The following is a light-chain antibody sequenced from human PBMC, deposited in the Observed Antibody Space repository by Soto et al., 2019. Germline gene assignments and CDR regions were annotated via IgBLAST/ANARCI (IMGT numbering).Light chain of an antibody. V-gene: IGKV3-11*01. CDR3: QQRSNWPLT. CDR2: AAS. J-gene: IGKJ4*01. Sequence: EIVLTQSPATLSFSPGESATLSCRASQSVNSYLAWYQQKPGQAPRLLIYAASNRATGIRARFSGSGSGTDFTLTISSLEPEDFEVYYCQQRSNWPLTFGGGTKVEIK. CDR1: QSVNSY.